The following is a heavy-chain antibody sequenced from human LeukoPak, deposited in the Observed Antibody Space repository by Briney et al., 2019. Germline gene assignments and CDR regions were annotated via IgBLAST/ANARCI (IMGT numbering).Heavy chain of an antibody. Sequence: SETLSLTCTVSGGSISSYYWSWIRQPAGKGLEWIGRIYTSGSTNYNPSLKSRVTMSVDTSKNQFSLKLSSVTAADTAVYYCARAVSDYDILTGDYLQVGYFDYWGQGTLVTVSS. CDR2: IYTSGST. V-gene: IGHV4-4*07. CDR1: GGSISSYY. CDR3: ARAVSDYDILTGDYLQVGYFDY. D-gene: IGHD3-9*01. J-gene: IGHJ4*02.